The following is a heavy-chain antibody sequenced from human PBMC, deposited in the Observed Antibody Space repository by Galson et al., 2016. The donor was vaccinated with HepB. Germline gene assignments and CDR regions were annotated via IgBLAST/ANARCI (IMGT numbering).Heavy chain of an antibody. CDR3: AKFGPRGDWIED. Sequence: SLRLSCAASGFTFSTYAMSWVRQAPGKGLEWVSVITGSGASTYYADSVKGRFTISRDNSKNTLYVQMNNLRVEDTAVYYCAKFGPRGDWIEDWGQGTLVTVSS. J-gene: IGHJ4*02. D-gene: IGHD1-1*01. CDR1: GFTFSTYA. V-gene: IGHV3-23*01. CDR2: ITGSGAST.